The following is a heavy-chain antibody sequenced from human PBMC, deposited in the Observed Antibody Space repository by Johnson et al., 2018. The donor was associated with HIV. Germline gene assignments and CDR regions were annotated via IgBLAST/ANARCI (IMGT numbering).Heavy chain of an antibody. CDR1: GFTFRNYW. CDR2: ISTDGGST. Sequence: EVQLVESGGGLVQPGGTLRLSCVVSGFTFRNYWMEWVRQAPGKGLVWVSRISTDGGSTYYADSVKGRFTISRDNSKNTLYLQMNSLRAEDTAVYYCARDRLYSSGWYGTDAFDIWGQGTMVTVSS. D-gene: IGHD6-19*01. J-gene: IGHJ3*02. CDR3: ARDRLYSSGWYGTDAFDI. V-gene: IGHV3-74*01.